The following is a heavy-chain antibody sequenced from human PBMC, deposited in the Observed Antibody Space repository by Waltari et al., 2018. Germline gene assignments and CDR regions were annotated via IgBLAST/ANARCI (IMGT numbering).Heavy chain of an antibody. D-gene: IGHD6-13*01. CDR2: IYSSGTT. V-gene: IGHV3-53*01. CDR3: ARDLGYSSSWGY. CDR1: GFTVSTTS. Sequence: EVQRVESGGGLIQPGGYRRLSCAVSGFTVSTTSMSCDRQAPGKGLEWVSLIYSSGTTYYADSVKGRFTISRDISKNTLYLQMNSLRAEDTAVYYCARDLGYSSSWGYWGQGTLVTVSS. J-gene: IGHJ4*02.